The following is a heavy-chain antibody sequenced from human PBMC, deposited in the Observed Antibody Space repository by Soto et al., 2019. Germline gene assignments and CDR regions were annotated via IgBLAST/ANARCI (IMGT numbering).Heavy chain of an antibody. J-gene: IGHJ4*02. Sequence: EVPLVESGGGLVQPGGSLRLSCAASGVTVSSNYMSWVRQAPGKGLEWVSVIYSGGSTYYADSVKGRFTISRDNSKNTLYLQMNSLRAEDTAVYYCARHGYNYGGGYFDYWGQGTLVTVS. CDR1: GVTVSSNY. CDR2: IYSGGST. CDR3: ARHGYNYGGGYFDY. V-gene: IGHV3-66*04. D-gene: IGHD5-18*01.